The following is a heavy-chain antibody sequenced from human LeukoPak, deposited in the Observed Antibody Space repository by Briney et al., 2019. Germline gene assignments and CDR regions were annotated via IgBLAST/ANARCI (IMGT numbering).Heavy chain of an antibody. J-gene: IGHJ5*02. D-gene: IGHD5-24*01. CDR2: ISGSGVSA. V-gene: IGHV3-23*01. Sequence: PGGSLRLSCAASGFTFSTYAMSWVRQAPGKGLEWVSGISGSGVSAYYADSVKGRFTISRDNSKNTLYLQMNSLRAEDTAVYYCAKGRDGYNYGDWFDPWGQGTLVTVSS. CDR1: GFTFSTYA. CDR3: AKGRDGYNYGDWFDP.